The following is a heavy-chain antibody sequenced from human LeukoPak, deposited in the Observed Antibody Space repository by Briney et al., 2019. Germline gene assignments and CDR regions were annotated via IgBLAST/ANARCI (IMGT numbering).Heavy chain of an antibody. CDR3: ARDREVAATPDGFDP. CDR2: ISSNGGST. V-gene: IGHV3-64*01. J-gene: IGHJ5*02. Sequence: PGGSLRLSCAASGFTFSSYAMHWARQAPGKGLEYVSAISSNGGSTYYANSVKGRFTISRDNSKNTLYLQMGSLRAEDMAVYYCARDREVAATPDGFDPWGQGTLVTVSS. D-gene: IGHD2-15*01. CDR1: GFTFSSYA.